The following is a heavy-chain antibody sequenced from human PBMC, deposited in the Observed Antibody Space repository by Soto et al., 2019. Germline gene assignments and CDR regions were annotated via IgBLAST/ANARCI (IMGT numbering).Heavy chain of an antibody. Sequence: SETLSLTCAVYGGSFSGYYWSWIRQPPGKGLEWIGEINHSGSTNYNPSLKSRVTISVDTSKNQFSLKLSSVTAADTAVYYCARAGGIFGVVTKRLIDYWGQGTLVTVSS. D-gene: IGHD3-3*01. CDR3: ARAGGIFGVVTKRLIDY. CDR1: GGSFSGYY. J-gene: IGHJ4*02. V-gene: IGHV4-34*01. CDR2: INHSGST.